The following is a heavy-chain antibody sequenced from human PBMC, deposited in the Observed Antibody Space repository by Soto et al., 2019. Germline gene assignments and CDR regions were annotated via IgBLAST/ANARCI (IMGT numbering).Heavy chain of an antibody. J-gene: IGHJ4*02. CDR3: ARTPETSGYYYYFDS. Sequence: LRLSCAASGFTFSYYAMHWVRQAPGKGLEWVALISYSGNNEYYADSVKGRFTISRDNSENTLYLQMNSLGPEDTAIYYCARTPETSGYYYYFDSWGQGTLVTVSS. CDR1: GFTFSYYA. V-gene: IGHV3-30-3*01. D-gene: IGHD3-22*01. CDR2: ISYSGNNE.